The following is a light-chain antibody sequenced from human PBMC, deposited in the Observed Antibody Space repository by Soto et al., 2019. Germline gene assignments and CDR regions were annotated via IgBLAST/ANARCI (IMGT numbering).Light chain of an antibody. CDR2: EGT. J-gene: IGLJ1*01. V-gene: IGLV2-23*03. CDR3: CSYAGSTTLDV. CDR1: SSDVGSYNL. Sequence: QSALTQPASVSGSPGQSITISCTGTSSDVGSYNLVSWYQQHPGKAPKLMIYEGTKRPSGVSDRFSGSKSGNTASLTISGLQAEDEAHYYCCSYAGSTTLDVFGTGTKLTVL.